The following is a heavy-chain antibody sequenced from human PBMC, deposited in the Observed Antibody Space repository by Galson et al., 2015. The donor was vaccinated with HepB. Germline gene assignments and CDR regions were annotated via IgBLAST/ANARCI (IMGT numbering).Heavy chain of an antibody. J-gene: IGHJ4*02. V-gene: IGHV3-48*02. Sequence: SLRLSCAASGFTFSSYSMNWVRQAPGKGLEWVSYISSSSSTIYHADSVKGRFTISRDNAKNSLYLQMNSLRDEDTAVYYCARDFGSGMGTPLDYFDYWGQGTLVTVSS. D-gene: IGHD3-10*01. CDR3: ARDFGSGMGTPLDYFDY. CDR2: ISSSSSTI. CDR1: GFTFSSYS.